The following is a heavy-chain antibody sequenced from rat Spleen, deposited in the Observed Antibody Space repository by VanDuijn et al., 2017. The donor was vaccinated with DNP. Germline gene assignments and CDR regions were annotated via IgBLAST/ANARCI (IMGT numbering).Heavy chain of an antibody. CDR1: GFNFNDYW. J-gene: IGHJ2*01. D-gene: IGHD4-3*01. V-gene: IGHV4-2*01. CDR3: VREKFGVDY. CDR2: INKDSRTI. Sequence: EVKLVESGGGLVQPGRSLKLSCAASGFNFNDYWMGWVRQAPGKGLEWIGEINKDSRTIKYAPSLKDKFTVSRDNAQNTLYLQMSKVGSEDTAIYYCVREKFGVDYWGPGVMVTVSS.